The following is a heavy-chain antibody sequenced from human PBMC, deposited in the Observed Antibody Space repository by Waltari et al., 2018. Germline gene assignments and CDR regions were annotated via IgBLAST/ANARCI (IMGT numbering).Heavy chain of an antibody. V-gene: IGHV1-69*09. D-gene: IGHD2-15*01. CDR3: ARGGDATQTNYYYYGLDV. CDR2: VIPSLGLT. Sequence: QVRLLQSGAEVKKPGSSVKVSCQASGDTFSSYAINWVRQAPGQGLEWMGRVIPSLGLTNYEQKFQGRVTITADKSTTTAYMELSSLGSEDTAVYYCARGGDATQTNYYYYGLDVWGQGTTVTVSS. CDR1: GDTFSSYA. J-gene: IGHJ6*02.